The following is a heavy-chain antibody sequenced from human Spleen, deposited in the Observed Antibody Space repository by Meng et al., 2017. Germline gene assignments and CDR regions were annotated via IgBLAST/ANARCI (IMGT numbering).Heavy chain of an antibody. V-gene: IGHV1-18*01. J-gene: IGHJ4*02. CDR3: ARVVLAFDY. Sequence: GDQVQFGGEGKEAGVPVKVFWKASGYTFSSYGISWVRQAPGQGLEWMGWISGYNGNTNYAQKLQGRVTMTTDTSTSTDYMELRSLRSDDTAVYYCARVVLAFDYWGQGTLVTVSS. CDR1: GYTFSSYG. CDR2: ISGYNGNT.